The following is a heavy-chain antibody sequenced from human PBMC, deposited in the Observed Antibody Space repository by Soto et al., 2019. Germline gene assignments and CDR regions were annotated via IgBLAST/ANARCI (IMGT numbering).Heavy chain of an antibody. Sequence: ASVKVSCKAPRATFTSYYINWVRQAPGQGLEWMGVINPHGGSTAYAQKFKGRVTLTRDTTASTVYMEVSSLTSEDTAMYDCARSSGGNFGIIIEGTNWFAPWGQGTLVTVSS. CDR3: ARSSGGNFGIIIEGTNWFAP. CDR2: INPHGGST. CDR1: RATFTSYY. V-gene: IGHV1-46*01. J-gene: IGHJ5*02. D-gene: IGHD1-26*01.